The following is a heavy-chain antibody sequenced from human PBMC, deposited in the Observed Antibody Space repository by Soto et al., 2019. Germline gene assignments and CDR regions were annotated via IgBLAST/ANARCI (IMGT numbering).Heavy chain of an antibody. J-gene: IGHJ6*02. CDR2: ISTYTGNT. D-gene: IGHD3-10*01. CDR1: GYTFTNYD. CDR3: ARGYYYGSGRPTPGGMDV. Sequence: QVHLVQSGAEVKKPGASVKVSCKASGYTFTNYDINWVRQAPGQGLEWMGWISTYTGNTNYAQKLQGCVTMTTDTSTSTAYMELRSLRSDDTAVYYCARGYYYGSGRPTPGGMDVWGQGTTVTVSS. V-gene: IGHV1-18*01.